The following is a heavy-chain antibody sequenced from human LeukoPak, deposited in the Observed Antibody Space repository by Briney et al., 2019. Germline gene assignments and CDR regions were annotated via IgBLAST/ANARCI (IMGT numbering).Heavy chain of an antibody. D-gene: IGHD2-2*01. CDR3: ARDPLWVGSIEY. J-gene: IGHJ4*02. Sequence: SETLSLTCTVSGDSISNYYWSWIRQPAGKGLEWIGRIYTSGSTNYNPSLKSRVTMSVDTSKNQFSLKLSSVTAADTAVYYCARDPLWVGSIEYWGQGILVTVSS. V-gene: IGHV4-4*07. CDR2: IYTSGST. CDR1: GDSISNYY.